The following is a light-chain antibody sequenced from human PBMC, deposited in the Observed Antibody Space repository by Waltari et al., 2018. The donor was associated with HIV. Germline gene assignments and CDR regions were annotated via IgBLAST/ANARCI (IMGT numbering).Light chain of an antibody. J-gene: IGKJ2*01. Sequence: DIQMTQSPSSLSASVGDKVTITCQASQDIRHYLNWYQKKPGKAPNLLIYDASKLHTGVPSRFSGSGSGTHLTFTITSLQPEDIGTYYCQQFADLPLTFGQGTKVEIK. CDR3: QQFADLPLT. CDR2: DAS. CDR1: QDIRHY. V-gene: IGKV1-33*01.